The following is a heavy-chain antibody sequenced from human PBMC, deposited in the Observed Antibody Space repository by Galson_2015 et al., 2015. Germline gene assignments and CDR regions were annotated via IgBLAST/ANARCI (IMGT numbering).Heavy chain of an antibody. J-gene: IGHJ6*03. D-gene: IGHD2-2*01. Sequence: SVKVSCKASGGTFSSYAISWVRQAPGQGLEWMGGIIPIFGTANYAQKSQGRVTITADESTSTAYMELSSLRSEDTAVYYCARDSKIVSCSSTSCPLAEVYYYYMDVWGKGTTVTVSS. CDR3: ARDSKIVSCSSTSCPLAEVYYYYMDV. V-gene: IGHV1-69*13. CDR2: IIPIFGTA. CDR1: GGTFSSYA.